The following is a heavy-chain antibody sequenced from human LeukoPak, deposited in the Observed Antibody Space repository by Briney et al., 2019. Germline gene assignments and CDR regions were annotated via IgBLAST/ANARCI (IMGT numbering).Heavy chain of an antibody. D-gene: IGHD3-3*01. J-gene: IGHJ4*02. V-gene: IGHV3-23*01. Sequence: GGSLRLSCAASGFTFSSYAMSWVRQAPGKGLEWVSILSGSGGSTFYADSVKGRFTISRDNSKNTLYLQMNSLRAEDTALYFCAKNHEGGHDFAQTPYYFDCWGQGTLVTVSS. CDR1: GFTFSSYA. CDR2: LSGSGGST. CDR3: AKNHEGGHDFAQTPYYFDC.